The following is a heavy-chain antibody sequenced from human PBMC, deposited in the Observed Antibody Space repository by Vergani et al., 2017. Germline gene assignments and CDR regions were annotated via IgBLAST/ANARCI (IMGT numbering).Heavy chain of an antibody. CDR3: ARAVRLNWGRRPTGFDY. V-gene: IGHV4-4*02. D-gene: IGHD7-27*01. CDR1: GGSISSSNW. J-gene: IGHJ4*02. Sequence: QVQLQESGPGLVKPSGTLSLTCAVSGGSISSSNWWSWVRQPPGKGLEWIGEIYHSGSTNYNPSLKSRVTISVDKSKNQFSLKLSSVTAADTAVYYCARAVRLNWGRRPTGFDYWGQGTLVTVSS. CDR2: IYHSGST.